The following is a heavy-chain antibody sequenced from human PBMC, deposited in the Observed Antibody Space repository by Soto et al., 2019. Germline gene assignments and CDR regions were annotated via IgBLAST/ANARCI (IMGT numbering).Heavy chain of an antibody. CDR3: AKDPGYFDWLLV. J-gene: IGHJ4*02. Sequence: EVQVLESGGGLVQPGGSLRLSCAASGFTFRSYAMTWVRQAPGKRLEWVSTISGSGDNTYYADSVKGRFTITRDNSKNTLYLQMNSLRVEDTAMYYCAKDPGYFDWLLVWGQGTLVTVSS. CDR2: ISGSGDNT. CDR1: GFTFRSYA. V-gene: IGHV3-23*01. D-gene: IGHD3-9*01.